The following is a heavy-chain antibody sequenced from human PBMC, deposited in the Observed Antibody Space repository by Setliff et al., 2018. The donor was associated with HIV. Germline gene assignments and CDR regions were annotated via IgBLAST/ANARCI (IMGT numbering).Heavy chain of an antibody. Sequence: PSETLSLTCTVSGGSIRSHYWGWIRQPPGKGLEWIGSFYHTGSTHYNPSLKSRTTMSLDTSRNQVSLKLSSVSAADTAVYYCARDQGLELRGDYYYYGMDVWGQGTTVTVSS. CDR2: FYHTGST. J-gene: IGHJ6*02. CDR3: ARDQGLELRGDYYYYGMDV. D-gene: IGHD1-7*01. V-gene: IGHV4-59*11. CDR1: GGSIRSHY.